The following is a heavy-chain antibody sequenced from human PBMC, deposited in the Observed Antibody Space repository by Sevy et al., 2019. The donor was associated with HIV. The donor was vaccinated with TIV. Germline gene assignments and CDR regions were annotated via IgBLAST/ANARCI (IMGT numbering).Heavy chain of an antibody. CDR1: GFTFSSYS. CDR3: ARNYYGMDV. Sequence: GGSLRLSCAASGFTFSSYSMNWVRQAPGKGLEWVSYISSSSSTIYYADSVKGRFTISRDNAKNSLYLQMNSLRAEDTAVYYCARNYYGMDVWGQGTTVTVSS. CDR2: ISSSSSTI. V-gene: IGHV3-48*01. J-gene: IGHJ6*02.